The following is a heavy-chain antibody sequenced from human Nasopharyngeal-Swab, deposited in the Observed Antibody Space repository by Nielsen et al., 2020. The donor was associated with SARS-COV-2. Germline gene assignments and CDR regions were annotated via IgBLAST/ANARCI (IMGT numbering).Heavy chain of an antibody. V-gene: IGHV4-34*01. J-gene: IGHJ4*02. CDR3: ARKIITIFGVESGAFDY. CDR1: GGSFRGYY. Sequence: SLTLSLPCAVYGGSFRGYYWSWNRQPPGKGREWIGENKHRGSNNYNPSLKSRVTISVDTSKNQFSLKLSSVTAADTAVYYCARKIITIFGVESGAFDYWGQGTLVTVSS. CDR2: NKHRGSN. D-gene: IGHD3-3*01.